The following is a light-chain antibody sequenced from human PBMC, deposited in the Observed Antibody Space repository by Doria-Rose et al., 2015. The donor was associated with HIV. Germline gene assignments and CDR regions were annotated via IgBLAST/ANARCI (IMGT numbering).Light chain of an antibody. Sequence: AGRRFSSTYLAWYQQKTGQAPSLLIYDGYTRATGIPDRFNASGSGTDFTLTINRLEPEDFALYYCHQYGTSWTFGQGTKVEI. CDR2: DGY. V-gene: IGKV3-20*01. CDR3: HQYGTSWT. CDR1: RRFSSTY. J-gene: IGKJ1*01.